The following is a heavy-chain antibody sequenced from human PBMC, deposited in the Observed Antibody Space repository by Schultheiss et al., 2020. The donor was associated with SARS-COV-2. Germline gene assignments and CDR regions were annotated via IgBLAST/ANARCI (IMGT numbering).Heavy chain of an antibody. CDR3: ARGRGFGEVNP. V-gene: IGHV4-34*01. D-gene: IGHD3-10*01. Sequence: SETLSLTCTVSGGSISSYYWSWIRQPPGKGLEWIGEINHSGSTNYNPSLKSRVTISVDTSKNQFSLKLSSVTAADTAVYYCARGRGFGEVNPWGQGVLVTVSS. CDR1: GGSISSYY. CDR2: INHSGST. J-gene: IGHJ5*02.